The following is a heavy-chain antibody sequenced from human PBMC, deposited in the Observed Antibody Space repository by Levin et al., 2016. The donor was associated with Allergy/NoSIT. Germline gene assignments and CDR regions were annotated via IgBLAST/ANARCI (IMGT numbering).Heavy chain of an antibody. Sequence: ASVKVSCKASGYTFTYYYMHWVRQAPGQGLEWMGWMNPDSGNTGYAQKFQGRVTMTRNTSISTAYMELSSLRSEDTAVYYCARVPSYYDFWSGLLREDGMDVWGQGTTVTVSS. D-gene: IGHD3-3*01. CDR2: MNPDSGNT. CDR3: ARVPSYYDFWSGLLREDGMDV. V-gene: IGHV1-8*02. J-gene: IGHJ6*02. CDR1: GYTFTYYY.